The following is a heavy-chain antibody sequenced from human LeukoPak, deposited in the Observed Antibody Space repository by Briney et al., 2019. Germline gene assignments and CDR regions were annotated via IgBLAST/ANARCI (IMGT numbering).Heavy chain of an antibody. CDR1: GGSISSYY. CDR3: ARLRPNYSSGWYSDY. CDR2: IYYSGST. V-gene: IGHV4-59*01. Sequence: SETLSLTCTVSGGSISSYYWSWIRQPPGKGLEWIGYIYYSGSTNYNPSLKSRVTISVDTSKNQFSLKLSSVTAADTAVYYCARLRPNYSSGWYSDYWGQGTLVTVSS. J-gene: IGHJ4*02. D-gene: IGHD6-19*01.